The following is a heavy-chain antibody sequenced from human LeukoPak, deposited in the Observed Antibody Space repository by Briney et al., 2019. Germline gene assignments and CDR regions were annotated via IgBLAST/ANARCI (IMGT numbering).Heavy chain of an antibody. CDR1: GVSISSSNSY. D-gene: IGHD3/OR15-3a*01. Sequence: SSETLSLTCTVSGVSISSSNSYWDWIRQPPVKGLEWIGSIYCSGNTYYNASLKSQVSISIDTSKNQFSLRLTSVTAADTAVYYCARQTGSGLFILPGGQGTLVTVSS. CDR2: IYCSGNT. J-gene: IGHJ4*02. CDR3: ARQTGSGLFILP. V-gene: IGHV4-39*01.